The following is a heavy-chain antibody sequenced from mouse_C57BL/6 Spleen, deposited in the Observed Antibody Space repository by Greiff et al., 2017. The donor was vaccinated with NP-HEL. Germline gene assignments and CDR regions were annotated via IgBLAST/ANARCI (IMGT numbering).Heavy chain of an antibody. V-gene: IGHV1-82*01. D-gene: IGHD1-1*01. J-gene: IGHJ4*01. CDR3: ARVDYYGSSPLYAMDY. CDR2: IYPGDGDT. CDR1: GYAFSSSW. Sequence: VQLQQSGPELVKPGASVKISCKASGYAFSSSWMNWVKQRPGKGLEWIGRIYPGDGDTNYNGKFKGKATLTADKSSSTAYMQLSSLTSEDSAVYFCARVDYYGSSPLYAMDYWGQGTSVTVSS.